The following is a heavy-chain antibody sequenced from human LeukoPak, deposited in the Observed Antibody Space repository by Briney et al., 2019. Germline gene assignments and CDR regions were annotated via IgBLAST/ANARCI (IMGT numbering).Heavy chain of an antibody. Sequence: NSSETLSLTCSVSGASLGDYSWSWFRQPPGKRLEWIGNIFYRGSTNYDPSFKSRVSLSMDMSKSQFSLKMTSMTAADTAVYYCATSLTGYFDYWGQGELVIVSS. V-gene: IGHV4-59*08. CDR3: ATSLTGYFDY. J-gene: IGHJ4*02. CDR1: GASLGDYS. CDR2: IFYRGST.